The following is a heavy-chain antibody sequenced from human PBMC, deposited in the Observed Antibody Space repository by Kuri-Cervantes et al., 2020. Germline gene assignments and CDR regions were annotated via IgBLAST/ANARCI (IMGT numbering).Heavy chain of an antibody. J-gene: IGHJ3*02. V-gene: IGHV3-7*01. Sequence: GESLKISCAASGFTFSSYWMSWVRQAPGKGLEWVASIKQYGSEENYVDSLKGRFTISRDNAKNSLYLQMNSLRAEDTAVYYCAREFGRPAQWFREEKAFDIWGQGTMVTVSS. CDR1: GFTFSSYW. D-gene: IGHD3-10*01. CDR3: AREFGRPAQWFREEKAFDI. CDR2: IKQYGSEE.